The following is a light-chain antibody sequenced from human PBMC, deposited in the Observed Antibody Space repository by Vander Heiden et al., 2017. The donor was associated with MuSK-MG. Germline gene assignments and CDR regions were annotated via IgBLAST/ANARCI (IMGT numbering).Light chain of an antibody. CDR3: QQYYSYPRT. J-gene: IGKJ1*01. CDR2: AAS. CDR1: QGSSSY. Sequence: AIRMTQSPSSFSASTGDRVTITCRASQGSSSYLAWYQQKPGKAPKLLIYAASTLQSGVPSRFSGSGSGTDFTLTISCLQSEDFATYYCQQYYSYPRTFGQWTKVEI. V-gene: IGKV1-8*01.